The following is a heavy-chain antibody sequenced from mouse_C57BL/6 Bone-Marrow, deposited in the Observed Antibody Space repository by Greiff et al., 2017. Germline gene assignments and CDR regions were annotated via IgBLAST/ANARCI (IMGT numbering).Heavy chain of an antibody. CDR3: ARHEEGYYGLDY. CDR2: FYPGSGSI. Sequence: QVQLQQPGAELVKPGASVKLSCKASGYTFTEYTIHWVQQRSGQGLEWIGWFYPGSGSIKYHEKFKDKATLTADKSSSTVYMELSRLTSEDSAVYFGARHEEGYYGLDYWGQGTTLTVSS. D-gene: IGHD1-1*01. V-gene: IGHV1-62-2*01. CDR1: GYTFTEYT. J-gene: IGHJ2*01.